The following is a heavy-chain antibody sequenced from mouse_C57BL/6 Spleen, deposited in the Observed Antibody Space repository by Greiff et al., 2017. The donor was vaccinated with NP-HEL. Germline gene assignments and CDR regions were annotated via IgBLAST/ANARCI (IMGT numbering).Heavy chain of an antibody. CDR2: IHPNSGST. CDR1: GYTFTSYW. Sequence: VQLQQPGAELVKPGASVKLSCKASGYTFTSYWMHWVKQRPGQGLEWIGMIHPNSGSTNYNEKFKSKATLTVDKSSSTAYMQLSSLTSEDSAVYYCARKHDYGSSYGAMDYWGQGTSVTVSS. CDR3: ARKHDYGSSYGAMDY. D-gene: IGHD1-1*01. V-gene: IGHV1-64*01. J-gene: IGHJ4*01.